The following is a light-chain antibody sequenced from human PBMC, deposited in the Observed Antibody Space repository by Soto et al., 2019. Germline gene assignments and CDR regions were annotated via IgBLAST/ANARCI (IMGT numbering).Light chain of an antibody. Sequence: DVLMTQSPLSLPVTLGQPASISCRSSQSLVYSDGNTYLNWFHQRPGQSPRRLIYKVSNRATGIPARFSGSGSGTEFTLTISSLQSEDFAVYYCQQDNNWSPITFGQGTRLEIK. V-gene: IGKV2-30*01. J-gene: IGKJ5*01. CDR1: QSLVYSDGNTY. CDR3: QQDNNWSPIT. CDR2: KVS.